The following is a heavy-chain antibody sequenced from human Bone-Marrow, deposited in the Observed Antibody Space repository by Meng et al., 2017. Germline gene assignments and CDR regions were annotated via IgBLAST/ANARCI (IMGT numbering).Heavy chain of an antibody. CDR3: ASSSLLWFGELFSY. CDR1: GFTFSSYE. CDR2: ISSSGSTI. D-gene: IGHD3-10*01. V-gene: IGHV3-48*03. Sequence: GESLKISCAASGFTFSSYEMNWVRQAPGKGLEWVSYISSSGSTIYYADSVKGRFTISRDNAKNSLYLQMNSLRAEDTAVYYCASSSLLWFGELFSYWGQGNLVNVSS. J-gene: IGHJ4*02.